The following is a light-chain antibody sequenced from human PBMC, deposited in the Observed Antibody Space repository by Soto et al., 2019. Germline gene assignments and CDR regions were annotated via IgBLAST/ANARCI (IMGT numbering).Light chain of an antibody. CDR1: SSDVGSYNL. V-gene: IGLV2-23*01. Sequence: QSALTQPASVSGSPGQSITISCTGTSSDVGSYNLVSWYQQHPGKAPKLMIYEGSKRPSGVSNRFSGSKSGNTASLTISGLQAEDEADYYCCSYAGSSTYAFGTGTQLTVL. J-gene: IGLJ1*01. CDR2: EGS. CDR3: CSYAGSSTYA.